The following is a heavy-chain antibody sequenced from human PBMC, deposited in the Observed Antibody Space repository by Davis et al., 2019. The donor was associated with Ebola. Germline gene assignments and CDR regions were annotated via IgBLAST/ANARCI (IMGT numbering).Heavy chain of an antibody. Sequence: GGSLRLSCAASGFTFSSYGMHWVRQAPGKGLEWVAVIWYDGSNKYYADSVKGRFTISRDNSKNTLYLQMNSLRAEDTAVYYCARHRRAAAGTSRYWYFDLWGRGTLVTVSS. V-gene: IGHV3-33*01. D-gene: IGHD6-13*01. J-gene: IGHJ2*01. CDR3: ARHRRAAAGTSRYWYFDL. CDR1: GFTFSSYG. CDR2: IWYDGSNK.